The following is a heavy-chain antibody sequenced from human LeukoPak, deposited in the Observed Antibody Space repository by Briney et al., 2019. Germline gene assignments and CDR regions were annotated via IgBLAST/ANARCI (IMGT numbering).Heavy chain of an antibody. J-gene: IGHJ4*02. D-gene: IGHD3-22*01. CDR1: GFTFSSYA. Sequence: GGSLRLSCAASGFTFSSYAMSWVRQAPGKGLQWVSVISGSGGSTYSADSVKGRFTISRENSKNTLYLQMNGLRAEDTAVYYCAKDSYYYDSSTYYSPHDYWGQGTLVTVSS. V-gene: IGHV3-23*01. CDR3: AKDSYYYDSSTYYSPHDY. CDR2: ISGSGGST.